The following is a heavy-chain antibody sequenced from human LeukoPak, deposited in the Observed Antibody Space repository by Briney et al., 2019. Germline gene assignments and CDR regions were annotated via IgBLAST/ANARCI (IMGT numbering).Heavy chain of an antibody. CDR3: AKTLFIAVAGRFDY. Sequence: GGSQRLSCAASGFTVSSNYMSWVRQAPGKGLEWVSVIYSGGSTYYADSVKGRFTISRDNSKNTLYLQMNSLRAEDTAVYYCAKTLFIAVAGRFDYWGQGTLVTVSS. V-gene: IGHV3-53*05. CDR2: IYSGGST. CDR1: GFTVSSNY. D-gene: IGHD6-19*01. J-gene: IGHJ4*02.